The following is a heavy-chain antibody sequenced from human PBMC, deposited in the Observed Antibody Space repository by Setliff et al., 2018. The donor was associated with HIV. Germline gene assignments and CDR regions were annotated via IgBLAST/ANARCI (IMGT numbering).Heavy chain of an antibody. CDR3: ATGLIMAPDY. J-gene: IGHJ4*02. Sequence: SETLSLTCAGFGGSFTGYYWSWIRQPPGKGLEWIGEINLSGRTHYNPSLKSRLTISVDTSKNQFSLKLGSVTAADTAVYYCATGLIMAPDYWGQGSLVTVSS. V-gene: IGHV4-34*01. D-gene: IGHD2-8*01. CDR2: INLSGRT. CDR1: GGSFTGYY.